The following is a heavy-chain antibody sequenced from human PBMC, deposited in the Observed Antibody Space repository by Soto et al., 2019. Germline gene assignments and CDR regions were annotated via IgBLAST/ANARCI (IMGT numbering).Heavy chain of an antibody. J-gene: IGHJ5*02. CDR3: ARSKDTYYDFWSGYGWFDP. D-gene: IGHD3-3*01. CDR1: GYSFTSYW. CDR2: IYPGDSDT. V-gene: IGHV5-51*01. Sequence: GESLKISCKGSGYSFTSYWIGWVRQMPGKGLEWMGIIYPGDSDTRYSPSFQDQVTISVDKSISTAYLQWSSLKASDTAMYYCARSKDTYYDFWSGYGWFDPWGQGTLVTVSS.